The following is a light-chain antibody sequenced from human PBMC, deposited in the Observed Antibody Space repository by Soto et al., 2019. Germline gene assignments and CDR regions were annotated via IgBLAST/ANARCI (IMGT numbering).Light chain of an antibody. J-gene: IGKJ4*01. Sequence: EIVLTQSPATLSLCPGERAALSCRASQGVGRFLAWYQQKPGQAPRLLIYDASNRATGIPARFSGSGSGTDFTLAINNLEPEDFAVYYCQQRGGWPLTFGGGTKVEIK. CDR1: QGVGRF. CDR2: DAS. V-gene: IGKV3-11*01. CDR3: QQRGGWPLT.